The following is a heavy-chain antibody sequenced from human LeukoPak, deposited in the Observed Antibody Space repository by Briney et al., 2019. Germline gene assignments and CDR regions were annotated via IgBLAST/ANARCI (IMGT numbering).Heavy chain of an antibody. CDR2: ISSSSSYI. V-gene: IGHV3-21*01. CDR1: GFTFSSYS. CDR3: ARDVHYYDSSGYYDHYYYYYGMDV. Sequence: GGSLRLSCAASGFTFSSYSMNWVRQAPGKGLEWVSSISSSSSYIYYADSVKGRFTISRANAKNSLYLQMNSLRAEDTAVYYCARDVHYYDSSGYYDHYYYYYGMDVWGQGTRSPSP. D-gene: IGHD3-22*01. J-gene: IGHJ6*02.